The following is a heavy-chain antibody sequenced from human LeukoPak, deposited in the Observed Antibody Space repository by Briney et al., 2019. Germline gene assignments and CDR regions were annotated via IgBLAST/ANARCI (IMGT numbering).Heavy chain of an antibody. V-gene: IGHV4-39*07. J-gene: IGHJ4*02. Sequence: SETLSLTCTVSGGSISSSSYYWAWIRQPPGKGLEWIGTIFYGGATYSNPSLESRVSISVDTSKNQFSLRLSSVTAADTAVYYCARGVAGYGPYDYWGQGTLVTVSS. D-gene: IGHD5-12*01. CDR1: GGSISSSSYY. CDR2: IFYGGAT. CDR3: ARGVAGYGPYDY.